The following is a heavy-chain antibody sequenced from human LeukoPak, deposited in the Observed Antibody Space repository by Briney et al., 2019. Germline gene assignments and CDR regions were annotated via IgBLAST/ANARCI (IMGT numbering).Heavy chain of an antibody. CDR2: IKQIKQDGSEK. D-gene: IGHD2-2*02. CDR3: ARFGYNYGMDV. Sequence: PGGSLRLSCTASGFTFSSYWMSCVREAPGKGLEWVANIKQIKQDGSEKDYVESVKGRFSISRDNAKNSLYLQMLSLRAEDTAVYYCARFGYNYGMDVWGQGTTVTVSS. V-gene: IGHV3-7*05. J-gene: IGHJ6*02. CDR1: GFTFSSYW.